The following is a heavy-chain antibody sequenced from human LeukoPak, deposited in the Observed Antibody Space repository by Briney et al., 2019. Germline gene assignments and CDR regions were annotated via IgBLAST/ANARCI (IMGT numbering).Heavy chain of an antibody. J-gene: IGHJ4*02. V-gene: IGHV3-11*01. CDR2: INSSGSTI. CDR3: ARDSEDGDFDY. D-gene: IGHD5-24*01. Sequence: PGRSLRLSCAASGFTFDDYAMHWVRQAPGKGLEWVSYINSSGSTIYYADSVKGRFTISRDNAKNSLYLQMNSLRAEDTAVYYCARDSEDGDFDYWGQGTLVTVSS. CDR1: GFTFDDYA.